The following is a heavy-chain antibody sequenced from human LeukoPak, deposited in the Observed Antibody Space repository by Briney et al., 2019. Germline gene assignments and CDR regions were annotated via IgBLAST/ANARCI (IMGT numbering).Heavy chain of an antibody. V-gene: IGHV3-23*01. Sequence: HPGGSLRLSCADSGFTFSSYAMSWVRQAPGKGLEWVSAISGSGGSTYYADSVKGRFTISRDNSKNTLYLQMNSLRAEDTAVYYCAKDIKEFLDWLSYYYYYGMDVWGQGTTVTVSS. D-gene: IGHD3-3*01. CDR2: ISGSGGST. J-gene: IGHJ6*02. CDR3: AKDIKEFLDWLSYYYYYGMDV. CDR1: GFTFSSYA.